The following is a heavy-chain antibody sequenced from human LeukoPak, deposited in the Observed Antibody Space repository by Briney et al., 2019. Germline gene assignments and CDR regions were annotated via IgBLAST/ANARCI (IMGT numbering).Heavy chain of an antibody. CDR1: GYTFTIYD. CDR3: ARGHTYYYDSSGYYSDY. Sequence: ASVKVSCKASGYTFTIYDINWVRQATGQGLEWMGWMNPNSGNTGYAQKFQGRVTMTRNTSISTAYMELSSLRSEDTAVYYCARGHTYYYDSSGYYSDYWGQGTLVTVSS. D-gene: IGHD3-22*01. V-gene: IGHV1-8*01. CDR2: MNPNSGNT. J-gene: IGHJ4*02.